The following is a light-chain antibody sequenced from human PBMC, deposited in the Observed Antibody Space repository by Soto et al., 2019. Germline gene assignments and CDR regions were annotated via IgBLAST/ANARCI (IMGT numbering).Light chain of an antibody. V-gene: IGKV3-15*01. CDR1: QSIASN. J-gene: IGKJ1*01. Sequence: EIVMTQSPATLSVSPGERATLSCRAGQSIASNLAWYQQKPGQAPRLLIYGASTRAAGIPARFSGSGSGTDFTLTISSLQSEDFAVYYCQQYNSWPTFGPGTKVDIK. CDR3: QQYNSWPT. CDR2: GAS.